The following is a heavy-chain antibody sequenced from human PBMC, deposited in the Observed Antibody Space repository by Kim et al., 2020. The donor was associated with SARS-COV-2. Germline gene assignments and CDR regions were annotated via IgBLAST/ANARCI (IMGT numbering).Heavy chain of an antibody. CDR3: AREKYSYGLNWFVP. Sequence: ASVKVSCKASGYTFTSYAMNWVRQAPGQGLEWMGWINTNTGNPTYAQGFTGRFVFSLDTSVSTAYLQISSLKAEDTAVYYCAREKYSYGLNWFVPWGQGTLVTVSS. D-gene: IGHD5-18*01. CDR2: INTNTGNP. CDR1: GYTFTSYA. V-gene: IGHV7-4-1*02. J-gene: IGHJ5*02.